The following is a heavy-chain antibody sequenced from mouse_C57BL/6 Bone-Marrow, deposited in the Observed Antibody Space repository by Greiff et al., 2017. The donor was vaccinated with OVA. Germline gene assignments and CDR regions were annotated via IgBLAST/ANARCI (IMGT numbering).Heavy chain of an antibody. CDR2: IYPGNSDT. CDR1: GYTFTSYW. D-gene: IGHD1-1*01. V-gene: IGHV1-5*01. CDR3: TRWGTTVVAPGDY. Sequence: EVQLQQSGTVLARPGASVKMSCKTSGYTFTSYWMHWVKQRPGQGLEWIGAIYPGNSDTSYNQKFKGKAKLTAVTSASTAYMALSSLTNEDSAVYYCTRWGTTVVAPGDYWGQGTSVTVSS. J-gene: IGHJ4*01.